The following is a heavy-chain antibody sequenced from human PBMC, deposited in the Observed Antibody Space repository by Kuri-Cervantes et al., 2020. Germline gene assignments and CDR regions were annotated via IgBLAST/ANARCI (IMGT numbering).Heavy chain of an antibody. CDR2: INSGSGSSI. D-gene: IGHD1-26*01. Sequence: GESLKISCAASGFMFSTYNMNWVRQAPGKGLEWVAYINSGSGSSIYYADSVKGRFTISRDNSKNTLYLQMNSLRAEDTAVYYCARDFRVVGATYDYWGQGTLVTVSS. J-gene: IGHJ4*02. V-gene: IGHV3-48*01. CDR1: GFMFSTYN. CDR3: ARDFRVVGATYDY.